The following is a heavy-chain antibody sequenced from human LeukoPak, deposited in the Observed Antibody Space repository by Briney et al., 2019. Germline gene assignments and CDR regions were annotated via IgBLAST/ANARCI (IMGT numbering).Heavy chain of an antibody. J-gene: IGHJ1*01. V-gene: IGHV3-74*01. Sequence: WSLRLSCAASGFTFSTYWMHWVRQAPGKGLVWVSRIKSDGSTNYTDSVKGRFTISRDNANNTLSLQMNSLRPEDTGVYYCARAPSEIGGYYPEYFRHWGQGTLVTVSS. D-gene: IGHD3-22*01. CDR3: ARAPSEIGGYYPEYFRH. CDR1: GFTFSTYW. CDR2: IKSDGST.